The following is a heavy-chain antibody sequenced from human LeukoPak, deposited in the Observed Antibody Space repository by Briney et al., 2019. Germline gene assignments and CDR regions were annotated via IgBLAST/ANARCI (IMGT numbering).Heavy chain of an antibody. Sequence: GESLKISCKGSGYSFTSYWIGWVRQMPGKGLEWMGIIYPGDSDTRYSPSFQGQVTISADKSISTAYLQWSSLKASDTAMYYCARQDYYDSSGYYFAFDYWGQGTLVTASS. CDR3: ARQDYYDSSGYYFAFDY. V-gene: IGHV5-51*01. D-gene: IGHD3-22*01. CDR1: GYSFTSYW. J-gene: IGHJ4*02. CDR2: IYPGDSDT.